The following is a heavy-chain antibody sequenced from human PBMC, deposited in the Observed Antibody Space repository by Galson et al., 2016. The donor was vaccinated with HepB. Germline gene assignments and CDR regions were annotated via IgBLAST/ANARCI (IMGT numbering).Heavy chain of an antibody. CDR2: MNSNSGNT. V-gene: IGHV1-8*01. CDR1: GYTFTSYD. CDR3: ARGRGTFGY. Sequence: SVKVSCKASGYTFTSYDINWVRQATGQGLEWMGWMNSNSGNTVYAQKFQGRLTMTRNTSISTAYMELNSLTSEDTAIYFCARGRGTFGYWGQGSLVTVSS. J-gene: IGHJ4*02. D-gene: IGHD3-10*01.